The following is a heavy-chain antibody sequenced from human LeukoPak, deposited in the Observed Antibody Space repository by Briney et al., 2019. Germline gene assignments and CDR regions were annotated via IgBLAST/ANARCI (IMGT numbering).Heavy chain of an antibody. D-gene: IGHD3-3*01. CDR1: GGSISNSSYF. Sequence: PSETLSLTCTVSGGSISNSSYFWGWIRHPPGRGLEWIGSIYRIGITYYNSSLKSRATISVDKSKNQFSLKLSSVTAADTAVYYCARVIGLSYYDFWSGYYSPKQQYFDYWGQGTLVTVSS. J-gene: IGHJ4*02. CDR3: ARVIGLSYYDFWSGYYSPKQQYFDY. V-gene: IGHV4-39*07. CDR2: IYRIGIT.